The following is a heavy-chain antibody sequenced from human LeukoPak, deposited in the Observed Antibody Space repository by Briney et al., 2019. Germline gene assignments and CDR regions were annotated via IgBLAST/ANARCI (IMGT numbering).Heavy chain of an antibody. D-gene: IGHD5-24*01. CDR3: ARDEARWLQSNWFDP. V-gene: IGHV3-21*01. CDR2: ISSSSSYI. J-gene: IGHJ5*02. CDR1: GFTFSSYS. Sequence: PGGSLRLSCAASGFTFSSYSMNWVRQAPGKGLEWVSSISSSSSYIYYADSVKGRFTISRDNAKNSLYLQMNSLRAEDTAVYYCARDEARWLQSNWFDPWGQGTLVTVSS.